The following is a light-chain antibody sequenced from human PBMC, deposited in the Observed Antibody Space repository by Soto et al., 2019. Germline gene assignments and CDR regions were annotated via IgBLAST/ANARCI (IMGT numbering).Light chain of an antibody. V-gene: IGKV1-9*01. Sequence: DTQLTQSPCFLSASVGDRVTITCRASRGISSYLAWYQQKPGKAPKLLVYAASTLQSGVPSRFSGSGSGTEFTLTISSLQPEDFATYYCQQVNSYPWTFGQGTKVDIK. J-gene: IGKJ1*01. CDR2: AAS. CDR3: QQVNSYPWT. CDR1: RGISSY.